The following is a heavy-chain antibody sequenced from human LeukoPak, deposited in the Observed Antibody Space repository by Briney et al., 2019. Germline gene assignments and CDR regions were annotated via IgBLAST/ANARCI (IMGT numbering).Heavy chain of an antibody. J-gene: IGHJ3*02. D-gene: IGHD7-27*01. CDR1: GGSISSYY. CDR3: AKHAYLTGKEAFDI. V-gene: IGHV4-59*01. Sequence: SETLSLTCTVSGGSISSYYWSWIRQPPGKGLEWIGYIYYSGSTNYNPSLKSRVTISVDTSKNQFSLKLSSVTAADTAVYYCAKHAYLTGKEAFDIWGQGTMVTVSS. CDR2: IYYSGST.